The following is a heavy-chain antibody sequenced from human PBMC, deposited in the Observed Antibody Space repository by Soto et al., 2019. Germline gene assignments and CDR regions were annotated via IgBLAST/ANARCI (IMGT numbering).Heavy chain of an antibody. V-gene: IGHV1-3*01. CDR3: ARSGSLYWYFDL. D-gene: IGHD1-26*01. CDR1: GYTFTSYA. J-gene: IGHJ2*01. CDR2: INAGNGNT. Sequence: QVQLVQSGAEVKKPGASVKVSCKASGYTFTSYAMHWVRQAPGQRLEWMGWINAGNGNTKYSQKFQGRVTISRDTTASTAYVELSSLRSEEPAVYYCARSGSLYWYFDLWGRGPLVTASS.